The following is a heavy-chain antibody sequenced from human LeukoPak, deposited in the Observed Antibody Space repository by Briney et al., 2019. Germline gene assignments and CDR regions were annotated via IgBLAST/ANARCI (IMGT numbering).Heavy chain of an antibody. J-gene: IGHJ4*02. CDR2: ISWNSGSI. D-gene: IGHD6-19*01. Sequence: GGSLRPSCAASGFTFDDYAMHWVRQAPGKGLEWVSGISWNSGSIGYADSVKGRFTISRDNAKNSLYLQMNSLRAEDTAVYYCATGYSSGWYWGQGTLVTVSS. CDR3: ATGYSSGWY. CDR1: GFTFDDYA. V-gene: IGHV3-9*01.